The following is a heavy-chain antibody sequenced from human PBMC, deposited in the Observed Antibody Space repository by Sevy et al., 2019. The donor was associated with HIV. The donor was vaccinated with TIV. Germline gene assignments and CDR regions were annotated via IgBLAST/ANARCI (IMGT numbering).Heavy chain of an antibody. J-gene: IGHJ4*02. D-gene: IGHD2-2*01. Sequence: ASVKVSCKASGYTFTSYDINWVRQATGQGLEWMGWMNPNSGNTGYAQKFQGRATMTRNTSISTAYMELSSLRSEDTAVYYCARVKNQLLLFDVGDYWGQGTLVTVSS. CDR2: MNPNSGNT. CDR3: ARVKNQLLLFDVGDY. CDR1: GYTFTSYD. V-gene: IGHV1-8*01.